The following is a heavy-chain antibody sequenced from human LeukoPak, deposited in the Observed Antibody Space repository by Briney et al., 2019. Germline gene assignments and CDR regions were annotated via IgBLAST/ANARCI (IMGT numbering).Heavy chain of an antibody. Sequence: ASVKVSCKASGYTFTSYGISWVRQAPGQGLEWMGWISAYNGNTNYAQKLQGRVTMTTDTSTSTAYMELRSLRSDDTAVYYCSRGDLVTPYYYYALDVWGQGTTVIVSS. CDR1: GYTFTSYG. D-gene: IGHD5-12*01. CDR2: ISAYNGNT. V-gene: IGHV1-18*01. J-gene: IGHJ6*02. CDR3: SRGDLVTPYYYYALDV.